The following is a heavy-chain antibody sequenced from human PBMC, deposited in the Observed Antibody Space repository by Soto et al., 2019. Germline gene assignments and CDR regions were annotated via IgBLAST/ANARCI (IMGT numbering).Heavy chain of an antibody. Sequence: GASVMVSCKASGGTFSSYAICWVRQAPGQGLEGMGGSIAIFSPANYAQKFQGRVTITAEESTSTAYMELSSLRPEDTAVYYCARGDSSGWLYLEYWAQGTMVTVSS. CDR2: SIAIFSPA. J-gene: IGHJ4*02. CDR3: ARGDSSGWLYLEY. D-gene: IGHD6-19*01. V-gene: IGHV1-69*13. CDR1: GGTFSSYA.